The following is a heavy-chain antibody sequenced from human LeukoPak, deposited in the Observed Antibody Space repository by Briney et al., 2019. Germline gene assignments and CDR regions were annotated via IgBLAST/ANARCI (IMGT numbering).Heavy chain of an antibody. J-gene: IGHJ4*02. Sequence: SETLSLTCAVSGGSFSGYYWSWIRQPPGKGLEWIGEINHSGSTNYNPSLKSRVTISVDTSKNQFSLKLSSVTAADTAVYYCARGYYYDRSGYYEDGYYFDYWGQGTMVTVSS. CDR2: INHSGST. CDR1: GGSFSGYY. V-gene: IGHV4-34*01. D-gene: IGHD3-22*01. CDR3: ARGYYYDRSGYYEDGYYFDY.